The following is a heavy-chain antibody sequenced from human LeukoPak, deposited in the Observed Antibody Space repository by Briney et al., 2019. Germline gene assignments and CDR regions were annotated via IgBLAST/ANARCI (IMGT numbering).Heavy chain of an antibody. Sequence: SETLSLTCAVYGGSFSGYYWSWIRQPPGKGLEWIGEINHSGSTNHNPSLKSRVTISADTSKNQVSLKLRSVTAADTALYYCTRRRAGRLYNWFDPWGQGTLVTVSS. CDR1: GGSFSGYY. V-gene: IGHV4-34*01. D-gene: IGHD1-1*01. CDR3: TRRRAGRLYNWFDP. CDR2: INHSGST. J-gene: IGHJ5*02.